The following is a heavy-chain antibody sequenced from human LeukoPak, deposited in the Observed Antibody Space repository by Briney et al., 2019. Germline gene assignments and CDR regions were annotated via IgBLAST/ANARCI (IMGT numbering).Heavy chain of an antibody. CDR1: GFTFSSYG. CDR3: AKDREGIAAAGYYYMDV. D-gene: IGHD6-13*01. CDR2: IRYDGSNK. V-gene: IGHV3-30*02. J-gene: IGHJ6*03. Sequence: GGSLRLSCAASGFTFSSYGMHWVRQAPGKGLEWVAFIRYDGSNKYYADSVKGRFTISRDNSKNTLYLQMNSLRAEDTAVYYCAKDREGIAAAGYYYMDVWGKGTTVTVSS.